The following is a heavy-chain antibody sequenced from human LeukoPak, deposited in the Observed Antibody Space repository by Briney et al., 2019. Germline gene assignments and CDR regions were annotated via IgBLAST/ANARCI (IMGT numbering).Heavy chain of an antibody. CDR3: AKALSSALYSSSWYPFDY. J-gene: IGHJ4*02. CDR2: IYYSGST. Sequence: SETLSLTCTVSGGSISSSSYYWGWIRQPPGKGLEWIGSIYYSGSTYYNPSLKSRVTISVDTSKDQFSLKLSSVTAADTAVYYCAKALSSALYSSSWYPFDYWGQGTLVTVSS. CDR1: GGSISSSSYY. V-gene: IGHV4-39*01. D-gene: IGHD6-13*01.